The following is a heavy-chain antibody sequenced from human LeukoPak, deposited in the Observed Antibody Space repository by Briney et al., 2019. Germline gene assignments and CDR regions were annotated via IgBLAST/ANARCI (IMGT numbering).Heavy chain of an antibody. CDR2: TRNNADSYTT. CDR3: ARIMYYYDSSGYSDAFDI. J-gene: IGHJ3*02. CDR1: GFTFSDHY. D-gene: IGHD3-22*01. Sequence: GGSLRLSCAASGFTFSDHYMDWVRQAPGKGLEWVGRTRNNADSYTTEYAASVKGRFTISRDDSKTSLYLQMNSLKTEDTAVYYCARIMYYYDSSGYSDAFDIWGQGTMVSVSS. V-gene: IGHV3-72*01.